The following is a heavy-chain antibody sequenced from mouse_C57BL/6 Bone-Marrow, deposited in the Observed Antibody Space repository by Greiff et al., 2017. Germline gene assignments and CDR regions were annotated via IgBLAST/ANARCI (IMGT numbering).Heavy chain of an antibody. Sequence: VQLQESGAELARPGASVKMSCKASGSTFTSYTMHWVKPRPGQGLEWIGYINPSSGYTKYNQKFKDKATLTADKSSSTAYMQLSSLTSEDSAVYYCARRNYYGSSHWYFDVWGTGTTVTVSS. J-gene: IGHJ1*03. V-gene: IGHV1-4*01. D-gene: IGHD1-1*01. CDR1: GSTFTSYT. CDR3: ARRNYYGSSHWYFDV. CDR2: INPSSGYT.